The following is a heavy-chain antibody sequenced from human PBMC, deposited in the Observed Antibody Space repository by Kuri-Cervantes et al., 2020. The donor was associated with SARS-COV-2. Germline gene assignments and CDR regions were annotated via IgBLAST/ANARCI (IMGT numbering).Heavy chain of an antibody. CDR1: GGSISSGSYY. D-gene: IGHD6-25*01. J-gene: IGHJ3*01. CDR3: VRVAIGGLYDAIDV. V-gene: IGHV4-61*02. Sequence: SCTVSGGSISSGSYYWSWIRQPAGKGLEWIGRIYTSGSTNYNPSLKSRVTISADTSKRQFSLRLTSVTATDTAVYYCVRVAIGGLYDAIDVWDQGRMVTVSS. CDR2: IYTSGST.